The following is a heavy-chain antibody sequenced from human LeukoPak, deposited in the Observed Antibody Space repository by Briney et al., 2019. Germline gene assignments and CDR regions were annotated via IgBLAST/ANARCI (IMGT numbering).Heavy chain of an antibody. V-gene: IGHV3-21*01. D-gene: IGHD5-12*01. J-gene: IGHJ4*02. Sequence: GGSLRLSCAASGFTFSSYSMNWVRQAPGKGLEWVSSISSSSSYIYYADSVKGRFTISRDNAKNSLYLQMNSLRAEDTAVYYCARSDKYSGYDDYWGQGTLVTVSS. CDR1: GFTFSSYS. CDR3: ARSDKYSGYDDY. CDR2: ISSSSSYI.